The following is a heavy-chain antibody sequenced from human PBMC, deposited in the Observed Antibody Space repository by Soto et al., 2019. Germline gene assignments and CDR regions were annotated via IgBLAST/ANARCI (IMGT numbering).Heavy chain of an antibody. V-gene: IGHV1-18*01. Sequence: ASVKVSCKASGYTFTSYGISWVRQAPGQGLEWMGWISAYNGNTNYAQKLQGRVTMTTDTSTSTAYMELRSLRSDDTAVYYCARRRVYSGTREYYYYYGMDVWGQGTTVTV. CDR1: GYTFTSYG. CDR3: ARRRVYSGTREYYYYYGMDV. J-gene: IGHJ6*02. CDR2: ISAYNGNT. D-gene: IGHD1-26*01.